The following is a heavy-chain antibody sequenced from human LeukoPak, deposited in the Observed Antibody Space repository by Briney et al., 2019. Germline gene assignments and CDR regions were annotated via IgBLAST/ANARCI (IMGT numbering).Heavy chain of an antibody. Sequence: ASVKVSCKASGHTFTGYYMHWVRQAPGQGLEWRGWINPNSGGTNYAQKFQGRVTMTRDTSISTAYMELSRLRSDDTAVYYCAREDGGSGSYRGGRNWFDPWGQGTLVTVSS. J-gene: IGHJ5*02. CDR1: GHTFTGYY. D-gene: IGHD6-19*01. CDR3: AREDGGSGSYRGGRNWFDP. CDR2: INPNSGGT. V-gene: IGHV1-2*02.